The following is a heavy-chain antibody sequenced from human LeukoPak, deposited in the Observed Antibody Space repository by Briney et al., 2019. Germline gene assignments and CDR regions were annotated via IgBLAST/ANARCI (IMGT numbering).Heavy chain of an antibody. D-gene: IGHD6-13*01. Sequence: PSETLSLTCTVSGGSISSGSYYWSWIRQPAGKGLEWIGRIYTSGSTNYNPSLKSRVTISVDTSKNQFSLKLSSVTAADTAVYYCARGSLESAGGLAAGGAFDIWGQGTMVTVSS. CDR1: GGSISSGSYY. J-gene: IGHJ3*02. CDR3: ARGSLESAGGLAAGGAFDI. CDR2: IYTSGST. V-gene: IGHV4-61*02.